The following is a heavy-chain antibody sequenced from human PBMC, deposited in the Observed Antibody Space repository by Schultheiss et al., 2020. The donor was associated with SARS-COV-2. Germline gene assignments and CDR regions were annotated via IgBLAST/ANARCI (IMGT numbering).Heavy chain of an antibody. CDR2: INHSGST. J-gene: IGHJ4*02. Sequence: SETLSLTCAVYGGSFSGYYWSWIRQPPGKGLEWIEEINHSGSTNYNPSLKSRVTISVDTSKNQFSLKLSSVTAADTAVYYCARVGCSSTSCYYYFDYWGQGTLVTVSS. D-gene: IGHD2-2*01. V-gene: IGHV4-34*01. CDR3: ARVGCSSTSCYYYFDY. CDR1: GGSFSGYY.